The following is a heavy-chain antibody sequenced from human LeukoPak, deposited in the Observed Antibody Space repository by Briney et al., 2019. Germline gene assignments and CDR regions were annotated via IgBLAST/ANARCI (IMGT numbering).Heavy chain of an antibody. CDR3: AREDSAAYCTSANCLGFDY. CDR1: GASIINYH. D-gene: IGHD2-2*01. Sequence: PSETLSLTCTVSGASIINYHWSWIRQSAGKGLEWIGRIHGRGATDYSPSLRSRRSISLDKSKSRFSLKLSSVTAADTAIYYCAREDSAAYCTSANCLGFDYWGQGSLVIVSP. V-gene: IGHV4-4*07. CDR2: IHGRGAT. J-gene: IGHJ4*02.